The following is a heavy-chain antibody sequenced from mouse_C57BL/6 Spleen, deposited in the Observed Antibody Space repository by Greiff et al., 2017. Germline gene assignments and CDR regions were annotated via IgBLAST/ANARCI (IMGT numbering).Heavy chain of an antibody. V-gene: IGHV1-55*01. CDR3: AIKGDY. CDR1: GYTFPSSW. CDR2: IYPGSGST. Sequence: VQLQQPGAELVKPGASVKMSCKASGYTFPSSWLTWVKQRPGQGLEWIGDIYPGSGSTNYNEKFKTKATLTVDTSSSTAYMQLSSLTSDYSAVYYWAIKGDYWGQGTTLTVSS. J-gene: IGHJ2*01. D-gene: IGHD1-3*01.